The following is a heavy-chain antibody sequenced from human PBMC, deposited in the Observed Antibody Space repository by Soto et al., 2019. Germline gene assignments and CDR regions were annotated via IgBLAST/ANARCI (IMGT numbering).Heavy chain of an antibody. J-gene: IGHJ4*02. CDR2: ISSSSSYI. V-gene: IGHV3-21*01. CDR1: GFTFSSYS. D-gene: IGHD3-10*01. CDR3: ARDPSLITMVRGVVDY. Sequence: EVQLVESGGGLVKPGGSLRLSCAASGFTFSSYSMNWVRQAPGKGLEWVSSISSSSSYIYYADSVKGRFTISRDNAKNSLYLQMNSLRAEDTAVYYCARDPSLITMVRGVVDYWGQGTLVTVSS.